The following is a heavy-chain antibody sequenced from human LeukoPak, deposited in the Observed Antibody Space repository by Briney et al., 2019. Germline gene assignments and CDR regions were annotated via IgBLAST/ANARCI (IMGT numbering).Heavy chain of an antibody. Sequence: AASVKVSCKASGYTFDSYGINWVRQAPGQGLEWMGWISAYTGNTDSAQRLQGRVTMTTDTSTNTAYMELRSLRPEDTAVYYCARDMRAAVDLFDYWGQGTLVTVSS. CDR2: ISAYTGNT. V-gene: IGHV1-18*01. CDR1: GYTFDSYG. J-gene: IGHJ4*02. CDR3: ARDMRAAVDLFDY. D-gene: IGHD6-19*01.